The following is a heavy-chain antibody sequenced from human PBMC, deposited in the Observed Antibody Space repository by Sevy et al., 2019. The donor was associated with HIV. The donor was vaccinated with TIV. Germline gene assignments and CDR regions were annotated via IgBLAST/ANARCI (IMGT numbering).Heavy chain of an antibody. CDR1: GFIFSSYE. J-gene: IGHJ4*02. Sequence: GGSLRLSCAASGFIFSSYEMNWVRQAPGKGLEWISYISNSGSALFYSDSVKGRFTISRDNAKNSLYLQMNSLRAEDMAVYDCARDLPPSATTVAHFDNWGQGTLVTVSS. CDR2: ISNSGSAL. V-gene: IGHV3-48*03. CDR3: ARDLPPSATTVAHFDN. D-gene: IGHD4-4*01.